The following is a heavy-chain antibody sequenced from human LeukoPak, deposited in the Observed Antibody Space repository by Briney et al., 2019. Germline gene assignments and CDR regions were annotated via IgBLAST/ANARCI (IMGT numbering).Heavy chain of an antibody. Sequence: ASVKVSCKASGYTFTDYYMHWVRQAPGQGLEWMGWINPSSGGTNYAQKFQGRVTVTRDTSISTAYMELSSLRSEDTAVYYCATGLWFGKYLDVWGKGTTVTISS. D-gene: IGHD3-10*01. CDR1: GYTFTDYY. V-gene: IGHV1-2*02. CDR2: INPSSGGT. CDR3: ATGLWFGKYLDV. J-gene: IGHJ6*04.